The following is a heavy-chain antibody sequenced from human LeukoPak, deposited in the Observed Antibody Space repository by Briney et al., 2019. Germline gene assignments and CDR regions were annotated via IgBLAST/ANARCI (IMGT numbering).Heavy chain of an antibody. CDR3: ARAPITMVRGVPTTYNWFDP. J-gene: IGHJ5*02. CDR1: GGTFSSYA. D-gene: IGHD3-10*01. CDR2: IIPIFGTA. V-gene: IGHV1-69*05. Sequence: SVKVSFKASGGTFSSYAISWVRQAPGQGLEWMGRIIPIFGTANYAQKFQGRVTITTDESTSTAYMELSSLRSEDTAVYYCARAPITMVRGVPTTYNWFDPWGQGTLVTVSS.